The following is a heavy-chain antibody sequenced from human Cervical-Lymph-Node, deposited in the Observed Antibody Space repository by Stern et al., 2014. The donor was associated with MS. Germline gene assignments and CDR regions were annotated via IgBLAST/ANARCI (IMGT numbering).Heavy chain of an antibody. Sequence: VQLVESGAEVKKPGASVKVSCKASGYTFTSYYMHWVRQAPGQGLEWMGIINPSGGSTSYDQKFTGRVTMTRDTSTSTVYMELSSLRSEDTAVYYCARDRLTGGAFDYWGQGTLVTVSS. J-gene: IGHJ4*02. CDR2: INPSGGST. V-gene: IGHV1-46*01. CDR3: ARDRLTGGAFDY. CDR1: GYTFTSYY. D-gene: IGHD2-21*01.